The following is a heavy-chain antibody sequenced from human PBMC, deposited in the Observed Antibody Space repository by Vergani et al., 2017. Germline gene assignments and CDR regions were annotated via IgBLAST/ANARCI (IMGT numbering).Heavy chain of an antibody. Sequence: QVQLVQSGAEVKKPGASVKVSCKASGYPFTSYYMHWVRQAPGQGLEWMGIINPSGGSTSYAQKFQGRVTMTRDKSTSTVYMELSSLRSEDTAVYYCARGGADTIFGVVSNTGIDYWGQGTLVTVSS. D-gene: IGHD3-3*01. CDR2: INPSGGST. CDR3: ARGGADTIFGVVSNTGIDY. J-gene: IGHJ4*02. V-gene: IGHV1-46*03. CDR1: GYPFTSYY.